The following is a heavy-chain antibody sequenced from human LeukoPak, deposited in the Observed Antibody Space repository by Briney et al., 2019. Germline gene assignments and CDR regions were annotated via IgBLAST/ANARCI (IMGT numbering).Heavy chain of an antibody. J-gene: IGHJ3*02. CDR3: ARGGSSGNDYSSFDI. D-gene: IGHD5-12*01. CDR2: ISGSGSST. V-gene: IGHV3-23*01. Sequence: PGGSLRLSCAASGFTFSNYAMSWVRQAPGKGLEWVSSISGSGSSTYYADSLKGRFTISRDNSKNTLYLQVNSLRAEDTAVYFCARGGSSGNDYSSFDIWGQGTMVTVSS. CDR1: GFTFSNYA.